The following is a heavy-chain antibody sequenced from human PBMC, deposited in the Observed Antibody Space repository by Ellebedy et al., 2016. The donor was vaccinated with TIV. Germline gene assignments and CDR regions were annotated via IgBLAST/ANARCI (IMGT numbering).Heavy chain of an antibody. CDR2: ISGSGGST. D-gene: IGHD3-3*01. CDR1: GFTFSSYA. V-gene: IGHV3-23*01. Sequence: GGSLRLSXAASGFTFSSYAMSWVRQAPGKGLEWVSAISGSGGSTYYADSVKGRFTISRDNSKNTLYLQMNSLRVEDTAVYYCAKDKRDEVYDDFWSGYCFDYWGQGTLVTVSS. J-gene: IGHJ4*02. CDR3: AKDKRDEVYDDFWSGYCFDY.